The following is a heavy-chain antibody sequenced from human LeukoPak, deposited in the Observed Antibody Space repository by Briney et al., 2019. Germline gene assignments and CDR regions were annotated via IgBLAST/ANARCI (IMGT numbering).Heavy chain of an antibody. CDR1: GFTVRSNY. CDR3: VRHFTAVDY. Sequence: GGSLRLSCAASGFTVRSNYMRWVRQAPGKGLEWVSVIYSGGSTYYADSVKGRFTISRDNSKNTLYLQMNSLRAEDTAVYYCVRHFTAVDYWGQGTLVTVSS. CDR2: IYSGGST. V-gene: IGHV3-66*02. D-gene: IGHD5-18*01. J-gene: IGHJ4*02.